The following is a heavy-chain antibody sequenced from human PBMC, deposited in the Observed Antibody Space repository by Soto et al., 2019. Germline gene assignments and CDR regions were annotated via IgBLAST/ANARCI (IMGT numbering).Heavy chain of an antibody. CDR2: IIPIFGTA. J-gene: IGHJ3*02. CDR3: ARVVHPLMTTAKGAFDI. D-gene: IGHD4-17*01. Sequence: GASVKVSCKASGYPFTSYAISWVRQAPGQGLEWMGGIIPIFGTANYAQKFQGRVTITADESTSTAYMELSSLRSEDTAVYYCARVVHPLMTTAKGAFDIWGQETMVTVSS. V-gene: IGHV1-69*13. CDR1: GYPFTSYA.